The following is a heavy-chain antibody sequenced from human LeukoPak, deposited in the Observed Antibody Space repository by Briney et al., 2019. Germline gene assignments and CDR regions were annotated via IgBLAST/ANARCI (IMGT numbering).Heavy chain of an antibody. CDR3: ARADRLHGGPYLIGP. CDR1: GYSFTDYY. J-gene: IGHJ5*02. Sequence: ASVKVSCKTSGYSFTDYYMHWVRQAPGQGLEWMRWINPNSGGTSSAQKFQGRVTMTRDTSITTVYMEVRWLTSDGTAIYYCARADRLHGGPYLIGPWGQGTLVTVSS. CDR2: INPNSGGT. V-gene: IGHV1-2*02. D-gene: IGHD2-21*01.